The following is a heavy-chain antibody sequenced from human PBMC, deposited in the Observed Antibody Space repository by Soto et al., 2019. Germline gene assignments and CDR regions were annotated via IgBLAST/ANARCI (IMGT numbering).Heavy chain of an antibody. Sequence: EVQLLDSGGGLVQPGGSLRLSCAASGFTFSSYAMHWVRQAPGKGLEWVSTISGAALNTYYADSVKGRFTISRDSSKRTVYLQMNSLSAADTAVYYCAKDLWSGRGGGIDYWGQGTLVTFSS. CDR3: AKDLWSGRGGGIDY. J-gene: IGHJ4*02. CDR1: GFTFSSYA. D-gene: IGHD3-3*01. CDR2: ISGAALNT. V-gene: IGHV3-23*01.